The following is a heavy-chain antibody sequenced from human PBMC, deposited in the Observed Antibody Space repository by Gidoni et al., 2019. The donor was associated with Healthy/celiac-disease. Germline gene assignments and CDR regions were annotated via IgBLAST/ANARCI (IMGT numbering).Heavy chain of an antibody. CDR1: GGSFSGYY. Sequence: QVQLQQRGAGLLKPSETLSLTCAVYGGSFSGYYWSWIRQPPGKGLEWIGEINHSGSTNYNPSLKSRVTISVDTSKNQFSLKLSSVTAADTAVYYCARDPSCSSTSCYIDYWGQGTLVTVSS. D-gene: IGHD2-2*01. J-gene: IGHJ4*02. V-gene: IGHV4-34*01. CDR3: ARDPSCSSTSCYIDY. CDR2: INHSGST.